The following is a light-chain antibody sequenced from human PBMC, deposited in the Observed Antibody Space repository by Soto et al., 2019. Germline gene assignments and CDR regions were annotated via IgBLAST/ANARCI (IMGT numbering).Light chain of an antibody. Sequence: DIVMTQSPDSLAVSLGERATINCKSSQSVLYSSNNKNYLAWYQQKPGQPPKLLIYWASTRESGVPDRFSGSGSGTDFTPTISSLQAEDVAVYYCQQYCSTPLYTFGQGTKLEIK. V-gene: IGKV4-1*01. CDR1: QSVLYSSNNKNY. CDR3: QQYCSTPLYT. J-gene: IGKJ2*01. CDR2: WAS.